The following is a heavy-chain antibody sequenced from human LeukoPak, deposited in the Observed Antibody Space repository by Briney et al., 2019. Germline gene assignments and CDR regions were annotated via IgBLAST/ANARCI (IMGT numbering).Heavy chain of an antibody. D-gene: IGHD6-6*01. CDR1: GGSFSGYY. V-gene: IGHV4-34*01. J-gene: IGHJ5*02. Sequence: PSETLSLTCAVYGGSFSGYYWSWIRQPPGKGLEWIGEINHSGSTNYNPSLKSRVTISVDTSKNQFSLKLSSVTAADTAVYYCARGRGSIAARRPWNWFDPWGQGTLVTVSS. CDR3: ARGRGSIAARRPWNWFDP. CDR2: INHSGST.